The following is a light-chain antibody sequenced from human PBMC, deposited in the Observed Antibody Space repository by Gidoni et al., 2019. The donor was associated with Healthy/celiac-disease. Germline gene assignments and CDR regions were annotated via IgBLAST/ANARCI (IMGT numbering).Light chain of an antibody. CDR3: QQRSNWPPSS. CDR1: QSVSRY. CDR2: DAS. Sequence: IVLTQSPATLSLSPGERATLSCRASQSVSRYLAWYQQKPGQAPKLLIYDASTRATGIPARFSGSGSGTDFTLTISSLEPEDFALYYCQQRSNWPPSSFGQGTKLEIK. V-gene: IGKV3-11*01. J-gene: IGKJ2*03.